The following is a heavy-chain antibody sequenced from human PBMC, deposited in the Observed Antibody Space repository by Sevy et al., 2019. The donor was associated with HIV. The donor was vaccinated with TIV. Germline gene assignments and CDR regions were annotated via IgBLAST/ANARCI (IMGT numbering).Heavy chain of an antibody. CDR1: GFTFSSYA. D-gene: IGHD2-2*01. CDR3: AREGCSRPHDY. Sequence: GGSLRLSCAASGFTFSSYAMSWVRQPPGNGLEWVATFSFGCGKINYADSVKGRFTISRDNSKNTLFLQMNRLRAEGTAVYYCAREGCSRPHDYWGQGTLVTVSS. CDR2: FSFGCGKI. V-gene: IGHV3-23*01. J-gene: IGHJ4*02.